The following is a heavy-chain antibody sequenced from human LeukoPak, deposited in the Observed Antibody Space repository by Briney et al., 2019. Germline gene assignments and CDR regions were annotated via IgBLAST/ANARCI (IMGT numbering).Heavy chain of an antibody. CDR2: ISSSSSYI. CDR3: ARDFRGPTTRGYFDS. D-gene: IGHD1-26*01. CDR1: GYTFSSYS. J-gene: IGHJ4*02. V-gene: IGHV3-21*01. Sequence: GGSLRLSCAASGYTFSSYSINWVRQAPGKGLEWVSSISSSSSYIYYADSVKGRFTISRDNAKKSLYLQMDSLRAEDTAVYYCARDFRGPTTRGYFDSWGQGNLVTVSS.